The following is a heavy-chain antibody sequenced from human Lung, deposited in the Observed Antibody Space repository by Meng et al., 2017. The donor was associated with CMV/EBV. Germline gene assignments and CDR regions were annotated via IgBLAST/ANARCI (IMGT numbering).Heavy chain of an antibody. V-gene: IGHV4-34*01. CDR2: INHSGST. CDR3: ARARVVPAYYYGMDV. Sequence: LTXAVYGGSFSGYYWSWIRQPPGKGLEWIGEINHSGSTNYNPSLKSRVTISVDTSKNQFSLKLSSVTAADTAVYYCARARVVPAYYYGMDVWGQGTXVT. D-gene: IGHD2-2*01. J-gene: IGHJ6*02. CDR1: GGSFSGYY.